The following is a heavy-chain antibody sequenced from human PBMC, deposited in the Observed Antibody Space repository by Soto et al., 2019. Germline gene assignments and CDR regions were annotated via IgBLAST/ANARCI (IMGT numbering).Heavy chain of an antibody. CDR3: ARAAEAGYSSGWYDWYFDL. CDR2: ISSSSSYI. V-gene: IGHV3-21*01. J-gene: IGHJ2*01. D-gene: IGHD6-19*01. CDR1: GFTFSSYS. Sequence: EVQLVESGGGLVKPGGSLRLCCAASGFTFSSYSMNWVRQAPGKGLEWVSSISSSSSYIYYADSVKGRFTISRDNAKNSLYLQMNSLRAEDTAVYYCARAAEAGYSSGWYDWYFDLWGRGTLVTVSS.